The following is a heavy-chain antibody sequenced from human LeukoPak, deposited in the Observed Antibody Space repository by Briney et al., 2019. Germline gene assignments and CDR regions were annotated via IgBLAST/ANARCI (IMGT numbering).Heavy chain of an antibody. V-gene: IGHV3-21*06. CDR3: ARSLIPPTYSGNYIFHYYGMDV. CDR2: ISYSSTSV. D-gene: IGHD1-26*01. CDR1: GFTFSSYG. J-gene: IGHJ6*02. Sequence: GGSLRLSCAASGFTFSSYGMNWVRQAPGKGLEWVSSISYSSTSVFYADSVEGRFTISRDDAKNSLYLQVNSLRAEDTAVYYCARSLIPPTYSGNYIFHYYGMDVWGQGTTVTVSS.